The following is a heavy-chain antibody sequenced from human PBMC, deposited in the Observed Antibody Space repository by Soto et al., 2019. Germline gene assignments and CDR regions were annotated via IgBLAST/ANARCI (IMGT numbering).Heavy chain of an antibody. CDR3: ASLVVAARGEVDY. Sequence: EVQLLESGGGLVQPGGSLRLSCAASGFTFSSYAMSWVRQAPGKGLEWVSAISGSGGSTYYADSVKGRFTISRDNSKNTLYLKMNSLRAEDTAVYYCASLVVAARGEVDYWGQGTLVTVSS. V-gene: IGHV3-23*01. D-gene: IGHD2-15*01. CDR2: ISGSGGST. CDR1: GFTFSSYA. J-gene: IGHJ4*02.